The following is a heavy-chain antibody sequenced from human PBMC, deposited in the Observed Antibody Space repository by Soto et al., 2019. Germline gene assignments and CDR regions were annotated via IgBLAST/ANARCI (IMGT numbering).Heavy chain of an antibody. Sequence: QVQLVQSGAEVKKPGSSVKVSCKASGGTFSSYAISWVRQAPGQGLEWMGGIIPIFGTANYAQKFQGRVTITADKSTSTAYMELSSLRSEDTAVYYCSLAVAGSSSGDYYYYGMDVWGQGTTVTVSS. J-gene: IGHJ6*02. V-gene: IGHV1-69*06. CDR3: SLAVAGSSSGDYYYYGMDV. CDR1: GGTFSSYA. D-gene: IGHD6-19*01. CDR2: IIPIFGTA.